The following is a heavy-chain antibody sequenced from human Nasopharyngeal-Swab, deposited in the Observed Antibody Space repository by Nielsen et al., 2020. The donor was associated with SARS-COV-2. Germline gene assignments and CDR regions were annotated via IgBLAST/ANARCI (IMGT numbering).Heavy chain of an antibody. D-gene: IGHD6-6*01. V-gene: IGHV4-34*01. CDR2: INHSGST. CDR3: ARSKLATAARPGWFDP. Sequence: WIRQPPGKGLEWIGEINHSGSTNYNPSLKSRVTISVDTSKNQFSLKLSSVTAADTAVYYCARSKLATAARPGWFDPWGQGTLVTVSS. J-gene: IGHJ5*02.